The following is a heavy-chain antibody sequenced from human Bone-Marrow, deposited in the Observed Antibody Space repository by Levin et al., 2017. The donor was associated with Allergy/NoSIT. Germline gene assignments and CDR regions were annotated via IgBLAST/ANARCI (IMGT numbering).Heavy chain of an antibody. CDR2: IWYDGSNK. Sequence: GGSLRLSCAASGFTFSSYGMHWVRQAPGKGLEWVAVIWYDGSNKYYADSVKGRFTISRDNSKNTLYLQMNSLRAEDTAVYYCAREAGYYTNTFDYWGQGTLVTVSS. CDR3: AREAGYYTNTFDY. CDR1: GFTFSSYG. D-gene: IGHD3-3*01. J-gene: IGHJ4*02. V-gene: IGHV3-33*01.